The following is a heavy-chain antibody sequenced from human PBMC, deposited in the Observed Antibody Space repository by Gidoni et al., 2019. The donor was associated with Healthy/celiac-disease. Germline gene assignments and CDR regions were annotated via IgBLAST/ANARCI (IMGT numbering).Heavy chain of an antibody. D-gene: IGHD3-10*01. V-gene: IGHV4-59*01. CDR1: GDSISSYY. J-gene: IGHJ6*02. Sequence: QVQLPESGPGLVKPSETLSLTCTVSGDSISSYYWSWIRQPPGKGLEWIGYIYYSGSTNYNPSLKSRVTISVDTSKNQFSLKLSSVTAADTAVYYCARLQWFGEADYHYGMDVWGQGTTVTVSS. CDR3: ARLQWFGEADYHYGMDV. CDR2: IYYSGST.